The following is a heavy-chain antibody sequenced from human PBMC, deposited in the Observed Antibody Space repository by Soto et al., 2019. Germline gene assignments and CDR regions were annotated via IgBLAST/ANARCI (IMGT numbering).Heavy chain of an antibody. Sequence: EVQLLESGGGLVQPGGSLRLSCAASGFTFSTYAMNWVRQAPGNGLEGVSAISGSGGSIHYADSVKGRFTISRDISKNTLYLQMHSLLDEDTAVYHCVKGYWKGDVWGQGTTVTVSS. CDR3: VKGYWKGDV. J-gene: IGHJ6*02. CDR1: GFTFSTYA. D-gene: IGHD1-1*01. CDR2: ISGSGGSI. V-gene: IGHV3-23*01.